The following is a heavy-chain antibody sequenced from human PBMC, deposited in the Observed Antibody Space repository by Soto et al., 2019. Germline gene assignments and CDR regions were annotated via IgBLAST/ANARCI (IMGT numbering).Heavy chain of an antibody. J-gene: IGHJ4*02. Sequence: QVQLVESGGGVVQPGRSLRLSCAASGFTFSSYAMHWVRQAPGKGLEWVAVISDDGSNKYYADSVKGRFSISRDNSKKTPYLQMISRMTEDTAAYYCARGQQVQSTISRIEDYWGQGTLVTVSS. CDR1: GFTFSSYA. CDR2: ISDDGSNK. D-gene: IGHD2-8*01. CDR3: ARGQQVQSTISRIEDY. V-gene: IGHV3-30-3*01.